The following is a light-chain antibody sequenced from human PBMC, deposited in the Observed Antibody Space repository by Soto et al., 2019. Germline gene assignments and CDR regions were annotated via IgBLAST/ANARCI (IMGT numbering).Light chain of an antibody. CDR1: RSNIGNNA. CDR2: NNN. V-gene: IGLV1-44*01. CDR3: ETWDDSLNARGV. J-gene: IGLJ3*02. Sequence: QSVLTQTPSASGTPGQTVTISCSGSRSNIGNNAVSWYQQFPGTAPKLLIYNNNQRPSGVPDRFSGSKSGTSASLAISGLQSEDEADYYCETWDDSLNARGVFGGGTKLTVL.